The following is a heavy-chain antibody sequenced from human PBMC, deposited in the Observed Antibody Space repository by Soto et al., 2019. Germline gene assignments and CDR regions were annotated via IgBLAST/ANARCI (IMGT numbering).Heavy chain of an antibody. Sequence: GGSLRLSCAASGFTFSSYSMNWVRQAPGKGLEWVSYISSSSSTIYYADSVKGRFTISRDNAKNSLYLQMNSLRDEDTAVYYCARVMYYYDSRTLFDYWGQGTLVTVSS. CDR1: GFTFSSYS. D-gene: IGHD3-22*01. V-gene: IGHV3-48*02. J-gene: IGHJ4*02. CDR2: ISSSSSTI. CDR3: ARVMYYYDSRTLFDY.